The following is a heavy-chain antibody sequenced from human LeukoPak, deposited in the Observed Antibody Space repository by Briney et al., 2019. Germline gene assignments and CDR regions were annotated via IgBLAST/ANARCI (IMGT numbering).Heavy chain of an antibody. V-gene: IGHV4-34*01. CDR3: AGKEYSYGSPFDY. J-gene: IGHJ4*02. CDR2: SNHSGST. D-gene: IGHD5-18*01. Sequence: SETLSLTCAVYGGSYSGYYWSWIRQPPGEGLEWIGESNHSGSTNYNPSLKSRVTISVDTSKNQFSLKLSSVTAADTAVYYCAGKEYSYGSPFDYWGQGTLVTVSS. CDR1: GGSYSGYY.